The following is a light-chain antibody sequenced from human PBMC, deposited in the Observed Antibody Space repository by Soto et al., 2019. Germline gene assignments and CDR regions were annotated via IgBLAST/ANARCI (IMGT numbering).Light chain of an antibody. Sequence: DIQMTQSPSSLSASVGDRVTITCRASQSIASYLNWYQKKPGKAPNLIIYAASNLESGVTSRISGSGSGTDFTLTITSLQPEDFATYYCQQSHSTPVTFGGGTKVEIK. V-gene: IGKV1-39*01. CDR2: AAS. CDR1: QSIASY. J-gene: IGKJ4*01. CDR3: QQSHSTPVT.